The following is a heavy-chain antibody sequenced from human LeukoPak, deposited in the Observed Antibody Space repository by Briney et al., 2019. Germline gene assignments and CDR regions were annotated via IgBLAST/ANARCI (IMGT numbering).Heavy chain of an antibody. CDR2: IYYSGST. CDR1: GGSISSYY. D-gene: IGHD1-26*01. Sequence: SETLSLTCTVSGGSISSYYWSWIRQPPGKGLEWIGYIYYSGSTYYNPSLKSRVTISVDTSKNQFSLKLSSVTAADTAVYYCARLLTPNGYYFDYWGQGTLVTVSS. CDR3: ARLLTPNGYYFDY. J-gene: IGHJ4*02. V-gene: IGHV4-59*06.